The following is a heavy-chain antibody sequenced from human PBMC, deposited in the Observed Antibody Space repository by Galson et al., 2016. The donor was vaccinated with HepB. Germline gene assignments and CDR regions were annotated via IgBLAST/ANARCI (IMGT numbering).Heavy chain of an antibody. J-gene: IGHJ4*02. D-gene: IGHD2-2*01. CDR1: GFTFSSYG. Sequence: SLRLSCAASGFTFSSYGMHWVRQAPGKGLEWVAFISYDGSNKKYADSVKGRFTISRDNSKKTLYLQMNSLRAEDTAVYYCAKDGRFYCSSPSCHDHFHYWGQGTLVTVSS. V-gene: IGHV3-30*18. CDR2: ISYDGSNK. CDR3: AKDGRFYCSSPSCHDHFHY.